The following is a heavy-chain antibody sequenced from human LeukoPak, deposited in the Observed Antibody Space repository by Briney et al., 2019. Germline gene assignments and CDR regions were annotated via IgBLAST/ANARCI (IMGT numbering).Heavy chain of an antibody. J-gene: IGHJ4*02. D-gene: IGHD3-22*01. V-gene: IGHV3-23*01. CDR2: ISGSGGST. CDR3: AKDMGVVVITSLDY. CDR1: GFTFSSYA. Sequence: GGSLRLSCTAIGFTFSSYAMSWVRQAPGKGLEWVSAISGSGGSTYYADSVKGRFTISRDNSKNTLYLQMNSLRAEDTAVYYCAKDMGVVVITSLDYWGQGTLVTVSS.